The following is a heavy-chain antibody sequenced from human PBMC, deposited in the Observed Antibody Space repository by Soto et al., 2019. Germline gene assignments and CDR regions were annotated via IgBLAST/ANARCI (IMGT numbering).Heavy chain of an antibody. CDR2: ISGSGGST. V-gene: IGHV3-23*01. CDR3: AKSLPALESYHCYRIDV. CDR1: GFTFSSYA. Sequence: GGSLRLSCAASGFTFSSYAMSWVRQAPGKGLEWVSAISGSGGSTYYADYVKGRFTISRDNSKNTLYLQMNSLRAEDTAVYYCAKSLPALESYHCYRIDVWGQRTTVTVSS. J-gene: IGHJ6*02. D-gene: IGHD1-26*01.